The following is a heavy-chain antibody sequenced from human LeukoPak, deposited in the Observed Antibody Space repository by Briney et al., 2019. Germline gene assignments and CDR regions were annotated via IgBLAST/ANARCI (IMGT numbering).Heavy chain of an antibody. J-gene: IGHJ4*02. D-gene: IGHD6-6*01. CDR1: GGSISSYY. CDR3: ARLRSIAAAVYYCDY. CDR2: IYTSGST. Sequence: SETLSLTCTVSGGSISSYYWSWIRQPAGKGLEWIGRIYTSGSTNYNPSLKSRVTISVDKSKNQFSLKLSSVTAADTAVYYCARLRSIAAAVYYCDYWGQGTLVTVSS. V-gene: IGHV4-4*07.